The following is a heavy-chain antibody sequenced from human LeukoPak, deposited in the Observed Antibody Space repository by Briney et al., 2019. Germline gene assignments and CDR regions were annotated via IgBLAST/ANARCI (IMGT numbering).Heavy chain of an antibody. V-gene: IGHV7-4-1*02. J-gene: IGHJ6*03. D-gene: IGHD6-13*01. CDR3: ARISSSWYFEYYYYYMDV. CDR1: GYTFTSYA. Sequence: GASVKVSCKASGYTFTSYAMNWVRQAPGQGLEWMGWINTNTGNPTYAQGFTGRFVFSLGTSVSTAYLQISSLKAEDTAVYYCARISSSWYFEYYYYYMDVWGKGTTVTVSS. CDR2: INTNTGNP.